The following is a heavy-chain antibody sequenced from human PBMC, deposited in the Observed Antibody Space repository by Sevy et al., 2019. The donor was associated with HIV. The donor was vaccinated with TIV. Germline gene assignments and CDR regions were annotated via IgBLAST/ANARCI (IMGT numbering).Heavy chain of an antibody. D-gene: IGHD3-16*01. CDR1: GSRFGDYS. Sequence: GGSLRLSCAASGSRFGDYSIPWARQAPAKGLEWVAVISYDGRNNKYNVDSVKGRFTISRDNSKNTLFLQMNSLRAEDSAIYYCARDRGEILHSAFDYWGQGTLVTVSS. CDR3: ARDRGEILHSAFDY. CDR2: ISYDGRNNK. V-gene: IGHV3-30*14. J-gene: IGHJ4*02.